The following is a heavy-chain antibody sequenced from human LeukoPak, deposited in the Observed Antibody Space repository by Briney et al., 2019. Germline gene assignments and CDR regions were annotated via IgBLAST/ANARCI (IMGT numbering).Heavy chain of an antibody. CDR1: GFTFSSYW. J-gene: IGHJ4*02. D-gene: IGHD6-13*01. CDR2: IKQDGSEK. CDR3: AREFSSSLVLLDY. Sequence: GGSLRLSCAASGFTFSSYWMSWVRQAPGKGLEWVANIKQDGSEKYYVDSVKGRFTISRDNAKNSLYLQMNSLRAEDTAVYYCAREFSSSLVLLDYWGQGTLVTVSS. V-gene: IGHV3-7*01.